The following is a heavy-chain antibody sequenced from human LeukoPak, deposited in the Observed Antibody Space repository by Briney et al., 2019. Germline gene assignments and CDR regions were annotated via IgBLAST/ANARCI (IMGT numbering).Heavy chain of an antibody. V-gene: IGHV4-38-2*01. D-gene: IGHD2-21*02. Sequence: SETLSLTCAVSGYSISSGDYWGWIRQPPGKGLEWIGSIYHSGSTHYNPSLKSRVTISADTSKNQFSLKLSSVTAADTAVYYCARNTTEVVTAKWFDPWGQGTLVTVSS. CDR2: IYHSGST. J-gene: IGHJ5*02. CDR3: ARNTTEVVTAKWFDP. CDR1: GYSISSGDY.